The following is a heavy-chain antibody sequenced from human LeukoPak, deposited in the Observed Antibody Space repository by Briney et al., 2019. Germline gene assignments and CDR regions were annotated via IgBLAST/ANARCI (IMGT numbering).Heavy chain of an antibody. Sequence: GASVKVSCKASGYTFTSYGISWVRQAPGQRLEWMGWIDAGNGNTKYSQKFQGRVTITRDTSASTAYMELSSLRSEDTAVYYCARDKMGAMDVWGQGTTVTVSS. CDR1: GYTFTSYG. CDR2: IDAGNGNT. J-gene: IGHJ6*02. V-gene: IGHV1-3*01. CDR3: ARDKMGAMDV. D-gene: IGHD3-16*01.